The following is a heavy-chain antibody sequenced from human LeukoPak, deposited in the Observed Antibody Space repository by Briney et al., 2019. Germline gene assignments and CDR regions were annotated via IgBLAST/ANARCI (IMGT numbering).Heavy chain of an antibody. D-gene: IGHD1-14*01. CDR3: ARGTAGDY. Sequence: YVVKWVRSLCWTCQEWMGRIDPSDSYTNYSPSFQGHVTISADKSISTAYLQWSSLKASDTAMYYCARGTAGDYWGQGVWVTV. J-gene: IGHJ4*02. V-gene: IGHV5-10-1*01. CDR2: IDPSDSYT. CDR1: YV.